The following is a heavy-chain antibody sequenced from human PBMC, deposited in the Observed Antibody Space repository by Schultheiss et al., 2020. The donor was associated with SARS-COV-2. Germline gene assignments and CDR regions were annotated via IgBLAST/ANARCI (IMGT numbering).Heavy chain of an antibody. V-gene: IGHV3-23*01. CDR3: ARARWLQYYYYYYGMDV. CDR1: GFTFSSYA. CDR2: ISGSGGST. J-gene: IGHJ6*02. Sequence: ETLSLTCAASGFTFSSYAMSWVRQAPGKGLEWVSAISGSGGSTYYADSVKGRFTISRDNAKNSLYLQMNSLRAEDTAVYYCARARWLQYYYYYYGMDVWGQGTTVTVSS. D-gene: IGHD5-24*01.